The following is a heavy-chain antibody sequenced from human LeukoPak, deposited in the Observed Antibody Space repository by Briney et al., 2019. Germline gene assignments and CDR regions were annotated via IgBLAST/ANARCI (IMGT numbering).Heavy chain of an antibody. Sequence: SQTLSLTCTVSGGSISSGDYYWSWIRQPPGKGPEWIGYIYYSGSTYYNPSLKSRVTISVDTSKNQFSLKLSSVTAADTAVYYCAREGPYYYDSSGLDYWGQGTLVTVSS. J-gene: IGHJ4*02. CDR1: GGSISSGDYY. CDR2: IYYSGST. D-gene: IGHD3-22*01. CDR3: AREGPYYYDSSGLDY. V-gene: IGHV4-30-4*08.